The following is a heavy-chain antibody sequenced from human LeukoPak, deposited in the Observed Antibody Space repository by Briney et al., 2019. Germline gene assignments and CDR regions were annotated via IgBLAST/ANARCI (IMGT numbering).Heavy chain of an antibody. CDR2: ISYDGSNK. CDR1: GFTFSRYG. D-gene: IGHD6-13*01. CDR3: ARRQLESNYYYYMDV. Sequence: GGSLRLSCAASGFTFSRYGMHWVRQAPGKGLEWVAVISYDGSNKYYVDSVKGRFTISRDNSKNTLYLQMNSLRAEDTAVYYCARRQLESNYYYYMDVWGKGTTVTVSS. J-gene: IGHJ6*03. V-gene: IGHV3-30*03.